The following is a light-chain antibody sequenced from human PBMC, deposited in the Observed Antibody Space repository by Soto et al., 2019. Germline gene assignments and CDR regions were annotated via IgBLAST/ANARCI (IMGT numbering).Light chain of an antibody. Sequence: QSVLTQPPSVSGAPGQRVTISCTGSSSNIGAGYDVHWYQQLPGTAPKLLIYGNSNRPSGVPDRFSGSKSGTSASLAITGVQAENEAHHYCQSYDSSLSVVFGRGTKLTVL. CDR3: QSYDSSLSVV. CDR1: SSNIGAGYD. V-gene: IGLV1-40*01. J-gene: IGLJ2*01. CDR2: GNS.